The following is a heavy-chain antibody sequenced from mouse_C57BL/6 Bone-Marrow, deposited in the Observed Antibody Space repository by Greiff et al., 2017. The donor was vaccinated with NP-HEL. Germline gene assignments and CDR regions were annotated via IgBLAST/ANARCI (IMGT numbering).Heavy chain of an antibody. D-gene: IGHD2-12*01. V-gene: IGHV5-17*01. CDR2: ISSGSSTI. Sequence: EVKLVESGGGLVKPGGSLKLSCAASGFTFSDYGMHWVRQAPEKGLEWVAYISSGSSTIYYADTVTGRFTISRDNAKNTLFLQMTSLRSEDTAMYYCAWGESYYEYAFAYWGQGTLVTVSA. J-gene: IGHJ3*01. CDR3: AWGESYYEYAFAY. CDR1: GFTFSDYG.